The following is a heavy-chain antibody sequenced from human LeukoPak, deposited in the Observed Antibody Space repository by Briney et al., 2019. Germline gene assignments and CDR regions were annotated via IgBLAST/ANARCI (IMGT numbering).Heavy chain of an antibody. V-gene: IGHV3-33*01. CDR1: GFIFSHYG. D-gene: IGHD4-11*01. CDR2: IWSDGSNR. J-gene: IGHJ4*01. Sequence: GGSLRLSCAASGFIFSHYGMHWVRQAPGKGLEWVAVIWSDGSNRFYAGSVKGRFTISRDNSKNTVFLQMNSLRVEDTAMYYCARDAQRGFDYSNSLEYWGHGTLVTVSS. CDR3: ARDAQRGFDYSNSLEY.